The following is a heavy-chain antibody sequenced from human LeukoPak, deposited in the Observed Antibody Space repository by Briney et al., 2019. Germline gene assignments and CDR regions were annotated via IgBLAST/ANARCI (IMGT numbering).Heavy chain of an antibody. V-gene: IGHV4-34*01. CDR2: INHSGST. CDR1: GGSFSGYY. CDR3: ARRPGHRYNWFDP. Sequence: KASETLSLTCAVYGGSFSGYYWSWIRQPPGKGLEWIGEINHSGSTNYNPSLKSRVTISVDTSKNQFSLKLSSVTAADTAVYYCARRPGHRYNWFDPWGQGTLVTVSS. J-gene: IGHJ5*02. D-gene: IGHD3-10*01.